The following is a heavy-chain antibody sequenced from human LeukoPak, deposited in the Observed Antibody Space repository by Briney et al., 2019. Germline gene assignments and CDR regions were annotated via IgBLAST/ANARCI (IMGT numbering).Heavy chain of an antibody. CDR3: ARVLPVRRQFFDI. D-gene: IGHD3-10*01. J-gene: IGHJ3*02. CDR1: GGSFSGYY. Sequence: SETLSLTCAVSGGSFSGYYWSWLRQPPGKGLEWIGEINHSGSTNYNPSLKSRVTISVDTSKNQFSLKLSSVTAADTAVYYCARVLPVRRQFFDIWGQGTMVTVSS. V-gene: IGHV4-34*01. CDR2: INHSGST.